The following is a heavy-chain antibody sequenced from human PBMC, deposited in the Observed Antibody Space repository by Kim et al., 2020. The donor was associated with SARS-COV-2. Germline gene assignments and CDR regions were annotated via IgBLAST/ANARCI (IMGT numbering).Heavy chain of an antibody. CDR2: IYPGDSDT. CDR1: GYSFTSYW. D-gene: IGHD3-22*01. CDR3: ARHKYYYDNSGYRMDV. V-gene: IGHV5-51*01. J-gene: IGHJ6*02. Sequence: GESLKISCKGSGYSFTSYWIAWVRQMPGKGLEWMGIIYPGDSDTTYSPSFQGQVTISADKSISTAYLQWSSLKASDTAMYYCARHKYYYDNSGYRMDVWGQGTTVTVSS.